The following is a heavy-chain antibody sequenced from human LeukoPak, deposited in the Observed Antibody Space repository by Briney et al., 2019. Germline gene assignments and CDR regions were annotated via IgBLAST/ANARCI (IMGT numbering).Heavy chain of an antibody. V-gene: IGHV3-23*01. Sequence: GGSLRLSCVVSDFTFAVSWVRQAPGKGLEWISTINGRGDDSFHADSVKGRFTISRDTTKNTLYLRMSSLRAADTAVYYCARDSPSPYWGQGTLVTVSS. J-gene: IGHJ4*02. CDR2: INGRGDDS. CDR3: ARDSPSPY. CDR1: DFTFA.